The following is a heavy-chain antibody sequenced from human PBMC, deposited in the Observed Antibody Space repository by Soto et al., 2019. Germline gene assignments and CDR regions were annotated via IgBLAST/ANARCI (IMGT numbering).Heavy chain of an antibody. J-gene: IGHJ4*02. D-gene: IGHD3-22*01. CDR3: AKFAHYYDSSGYYYPTYYFDY. CDR2: ISGSGGST. V-gene: IGHV3-23*01. CDR1: GFTFSSYA. Sequence: EVQLLESGGGLVQPGGSLRLSCAASGFTFSSYAMSWVRQAPGKGLEWVSAISGSGGSTYYADSVKGRFTISRDNSKNTLYLQMSSLRAEDTAVYYCAKFAHYYDSSGYYYPTYYFDYWGQGTLVTVSS.